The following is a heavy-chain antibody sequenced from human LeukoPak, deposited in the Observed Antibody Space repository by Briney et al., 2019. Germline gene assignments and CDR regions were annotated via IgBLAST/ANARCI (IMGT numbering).Heavy chain of an antibody. CDR2: TYYRSKWYN. J-gene: IGHJ5*02. Sequence: SQTLSLTCAISGDSVSSNSAAWNWIRQSPSRGLEWLGRTYYRSKWYNDYAVSVKSRITINPDTSKNQFSLQLNSVTPEDTAVYYCARQNGGWFGELLLMDWFDPWGQGTLVTASS. V-gene: IGHV6-1*01. CDR3: ARQNGGWFGELLLMDWFDP. D-gene: IGHD3-10*01. CDR1: GDSVSSNSAA.